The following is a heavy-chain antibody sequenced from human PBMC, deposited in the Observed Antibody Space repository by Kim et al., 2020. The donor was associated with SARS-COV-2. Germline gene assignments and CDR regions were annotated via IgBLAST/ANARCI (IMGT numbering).Heavy chain of an antibody. Sequence: NPPLKSGVTISVDTSKNQFSLKLSSVTAADTAVYYCARVRAVAGAYYFDYWGQGTLVTVSS. CDR3: ARVRAVAGAYYFDY. D-gene: IGHD6-19*01. V-gene: IGHV4-59*01. J-gene: IGHJ4*02.